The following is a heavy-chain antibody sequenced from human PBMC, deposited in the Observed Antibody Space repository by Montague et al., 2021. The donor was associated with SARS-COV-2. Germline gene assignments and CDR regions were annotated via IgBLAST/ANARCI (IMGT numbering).Heavy chain of an antibody. Sequence: SKTLSLTCTVSGDSISNSNWWTWVRQPPGRGLEWIGEIFRSGDSNYNPSLKSRVTMSVDMSRNQFSLSLSNVTAADTAIYYCVRGGTMTVVVFDYWGQGTLVTVSS. J-gene: IGHJ4*02. CDR1: GDSISNSNW. CDR2: IFRSGDS. D-gene: IGHD3-22*01. V-gene: IGHV4-4*02. CDR3: VRGGTMTVVVFDY.